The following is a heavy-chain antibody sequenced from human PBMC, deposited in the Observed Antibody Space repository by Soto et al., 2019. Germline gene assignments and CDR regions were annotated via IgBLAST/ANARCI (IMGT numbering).Heavy chain of an antibody. Sequence: LRLSCAASGFTFSSSAMSWVRQAPGKGLEWVSAISGSGGSTYYADSVKGRFTISRDNSENTLYLQMNSLRAEDTAVYYCAKGGYDQGYFDYWGQGTLVTVSS. CDR1: GFTFSSSA. V-gene: IGHV3-23*01. CDR2: ISGSGGST. D-gene: IGHD5-12*01. CDR3: AKGGYDQGYFDY. J-gene: IGHJ4*02.